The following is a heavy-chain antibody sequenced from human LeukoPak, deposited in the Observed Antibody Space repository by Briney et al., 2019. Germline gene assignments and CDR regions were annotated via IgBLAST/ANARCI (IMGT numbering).Heavy chain of an antibody. D-gene: IGHD6-25*01. J-gene: IGHJ4*02. CDR1: GFTFSGYG. V-gene: IGHV3-30*18. Sequence: GGSESLFCAASGFTFSGYGIHWVRQAPGKGLEWVAFISYDGSIKYYVDSVKGRFTISRDNSKNTLYLQVNSLRVEDTAFYYCAKALGSACLDYWGQGTLVTVSS. CDR3: AKALGSACLDY. CDR2: ISYDGSIK.